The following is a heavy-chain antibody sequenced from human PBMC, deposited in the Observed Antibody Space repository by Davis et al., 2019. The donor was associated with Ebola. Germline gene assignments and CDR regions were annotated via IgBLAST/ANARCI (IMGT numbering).Heavy chain of an antibody. Sequence: AASVKVSCKASGYTFYNYGVTWVRQAPGQGLEWMGWISAYSGDTKYAQKFQGRVTMTTDTSTSTAYMELWSLRSEDTAVYFCARESAEDALDIWGQGTMVTVSS. V-gene: IGHV1-18*01. CDR1: GYTFYNYG. J-gene: IGHJ3*02. CDR2: ISAYSGDT. CDR3: ARESAEDALDI.